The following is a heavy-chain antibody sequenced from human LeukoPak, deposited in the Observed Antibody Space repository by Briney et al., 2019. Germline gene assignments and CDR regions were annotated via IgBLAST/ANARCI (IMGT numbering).Heavy chain of an antibody. CDR1: GGSIRSSYYY. CDR2: IYDSGST. J-gene: IGHJ4*02. CDR3: ARQGPNLTVIVPTAVEY. Sequence: SETLSLTCTVSGGSIRSSYYYWGWIRQPPGKGLEWIGSIYDSGSTYYNPSLKSRVTISVDTSKNQFSLKLSSVTAADTAVYYCARQGPNLTVIVPTAVEYWGQGTLVTVSS. V-gene: IGHV4-39*01. D-gene: IGHD2-2*01.